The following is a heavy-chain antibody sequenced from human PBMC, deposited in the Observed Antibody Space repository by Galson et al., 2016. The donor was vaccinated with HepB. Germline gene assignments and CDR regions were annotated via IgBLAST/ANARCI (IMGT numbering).Heavy chain of an antibody. V-gene: IGHV1-18*01. CDR1: GYTFTTYS. Sequence: SVKVSCKASGYTFTTYSISWVRQAPGQGLEWMGWISTYNGNTNYAQKLQGRVTMTTDTSTSTAYMELRSLTSDDTAVYYCARTYYYDTSGYYRVFDIWGQGTMVTVSS. J-gene: IGHJ3*02. CDR2: ISTYNGNT. D-gene: IGHD3-22*01. CDR3: ARTYYYDTSGYYRVFDI.